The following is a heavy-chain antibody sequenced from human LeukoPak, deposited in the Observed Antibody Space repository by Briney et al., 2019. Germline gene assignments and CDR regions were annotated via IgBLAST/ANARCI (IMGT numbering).Heavy chain of an antibody. Sequence: PGGSLRLSCAASGFTFSSYEMNWVRQAPGKGPEWVSYISSSGSIIYYADSVKGRFTISRDNAKNSLYLQMNSLRAEDTAVYYCAREGAVRGYYFDYWGQGTLVTVSS. V-gene: IGHV3-48*03. CDR1: GFTFSSYE. D-gene: IGHD1-26*01. CDR2: ISSSGSII. CDR3: AREGAVRGYYFDY. J-gene: IGHJ4*02.